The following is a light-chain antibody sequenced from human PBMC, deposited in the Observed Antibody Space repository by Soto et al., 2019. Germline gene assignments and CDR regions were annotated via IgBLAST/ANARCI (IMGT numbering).Light chain of an antibody. Sequence: DIQMTQSPSSVSASVGDRVAITCRASQGIRTWLAWYQQKPGKAPKLLIYAASSLQSGVPSRFSGSGSGTDFTLTISSLQPEDFATYYCQQSYSTPPRTFGQGTKVDIK. CDR1: QGIRTW. J-gene: IGKJ1*01. V-gene: IGKV1-12*01. CDR2: AAS. CDR3: QQSYSTPPRT.